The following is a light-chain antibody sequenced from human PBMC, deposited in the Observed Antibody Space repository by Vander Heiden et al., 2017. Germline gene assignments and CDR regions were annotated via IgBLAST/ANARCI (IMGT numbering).Light chain of an antibody. CDR1: QSVSSN. V-gene: IGKV3-15*01. J-gene: IGKJ2*01. CDR2: GAS. Sequence: EIVMTQSPATLSVSPGERATLSCRASQSVSSNLAWYQQKPGQAPRLLIYGASTRATGIPARFSGSGSGTGFTLTISSLQSEDFAVYYCQQYKNWPTFGQGTKLEIK. CDR3: QQYKNWPT.